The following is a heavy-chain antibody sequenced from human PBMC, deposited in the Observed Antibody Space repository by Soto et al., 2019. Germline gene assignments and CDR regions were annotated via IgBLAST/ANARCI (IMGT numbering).Heavy chain of an antibody. D-gene: IGHD3-3*01. V-gene: IGHV3-21*01. J-gene: IGHJ6*02. Sequence: EVQLVESGGGLVKPGGSLRLSCAASGFTFSSYSMNWVRQAPGKGLEWVSSISSSSSYIYYADSVKGRFTISRDNAKNSLYLQMNSLRAEDTAVYYCARSWNYYYYYGMDVWGQGTTVTVCS. CDR1: GFTFSSYS. CDR2: ISSSSSYI. CDR3: ARSWNYYYYYGMDV.